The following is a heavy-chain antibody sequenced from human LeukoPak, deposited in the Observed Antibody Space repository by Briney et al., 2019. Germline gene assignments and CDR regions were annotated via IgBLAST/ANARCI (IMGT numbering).Heavy chain of an antibody. V-gene: IGHV3-23*01. CDR3: AKILVSVVVTANPPDY. CDR1: GFTFSSYA. D-gene: IGHD2-21*02. J-gene: IGHJ4*02. CDR2: ISGSDGST. Sequence: GGSLRLSCAASGFTFSSYAMSWVRQAPGKGLEWVSAISGSDGSTYYADSVKGRFTISRDNSKNTLYLQMNSLRAEDTAVYYCAKILVSVVVTANPPDYWGQGTLVTVSS.